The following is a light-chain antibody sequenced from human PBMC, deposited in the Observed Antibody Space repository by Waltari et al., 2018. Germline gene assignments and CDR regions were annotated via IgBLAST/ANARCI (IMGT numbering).Light chain of an antibody. CDR1: QSVSSSY. CDR2: GAS. CDR3: QQYGSSPYT. V-gene: IGKV3-20*01. Sequence: EIELTQSPSTLALYPGERATLSCRASQSVSSSYLAWYQQKPGQAPRLLIYGASSRATGSPDRFSGSGSGTDFTLTISRLEPEDFAVYYCQQYGSSPYTFGQGTKLEIK. J-gene: IGKJ2*01.